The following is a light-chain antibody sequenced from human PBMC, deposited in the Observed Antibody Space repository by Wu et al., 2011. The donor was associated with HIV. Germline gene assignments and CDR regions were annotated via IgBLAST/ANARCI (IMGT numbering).Light chain of an antibody. V-gene: IGKV3-20*01. J-gene: IGKJ2*01. Sequence: EIVLTQSPGTLSLSPGERATLSCRASHDVNRNHLAWFQQKPGQAPRLLIHGASTRATGFPDRFSGSGSGTDFTLTISRLDPEDFAVYYCQQYNNWPPYTFGRGPNWRSN. CDR2: GAS. CDR3: QQYNNWPPYT. CDR1: HDVNRNH.